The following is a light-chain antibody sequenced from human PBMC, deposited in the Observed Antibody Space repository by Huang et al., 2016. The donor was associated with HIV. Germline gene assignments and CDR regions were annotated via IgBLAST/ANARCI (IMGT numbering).Light chain of an antibody. J-gene: IGKJ3*01. CDR1: QDISHY. V-gene: IGKV1-33*01. CDR3: QQYDNLPNT. Sequence: DIQMTQSPSSLSASVGDRVTITCQASQDISHYLNWYQQKPGKAPKLLIYDASNMETGVPSRFSGSGSGKDFTFTISSLQPADSATYHCQQYDNLPNTVAPRTKVNIK. CDR2: DAS.